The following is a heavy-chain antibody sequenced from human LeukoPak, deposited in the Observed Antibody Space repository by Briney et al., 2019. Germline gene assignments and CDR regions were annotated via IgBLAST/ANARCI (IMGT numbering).Heavy chain of an antibody. J-gene: IGHJ4*02. Sequence: PGGSLRLSCAASGFTFSSYGMHWVRQAPGKGLEWVAVIWYDGSNKYYADSVKGRFTISRDNSKNTLYLQMSSLRAEDTAVYYCARGYSYGHPDTSYFDYWGQGTLVTVSS. CDR2: IWYDGSNK. CDR1: GFTFSSYG. D-gene: IGHD5-18*01. V-gene: IGHV3-33*01. CDR3: ARGYSYGHPDTSYFDY.